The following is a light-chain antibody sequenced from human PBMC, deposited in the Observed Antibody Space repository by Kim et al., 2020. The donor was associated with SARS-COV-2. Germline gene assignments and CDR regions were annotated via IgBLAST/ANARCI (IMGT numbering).Light chain of an antibody. J-gene: IGKJ4*01. Sequence: VPAEERATPSRRASQSVRSNLAWYQLKPGQAPRLLIYGASTRATGIPDRFSGSGSGTEFTLTISSLQSEDLAFYYCQQNNNWPLTFGGGTKVDIK. V-gene: IGKV3D-15*01. CDR2: GAS. CDR1: QSVRSN. CDR3: QQNNNWPLT.